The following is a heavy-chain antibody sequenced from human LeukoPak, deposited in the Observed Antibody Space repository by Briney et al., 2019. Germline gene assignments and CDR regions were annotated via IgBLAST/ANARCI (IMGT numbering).Heavy chain of an antibody. D-gene: IGHD2/OR15-2a*01. CDR2: VHNNGDT. CDR3: ARGSTRADDY. J-gene: IGHJ4*02. V-gene: IGHV4-59*11. Sequence: SETLSLTCTVSGASISNHYWSWLRQSPGKGLEWIGDVHNNGDTNYNPSLKSRVATSVDTSRNQFSLTLYSVSAADTAVYYCARGSTRADDYWGQGTLVTVSS. CDR1: GASISNHY.